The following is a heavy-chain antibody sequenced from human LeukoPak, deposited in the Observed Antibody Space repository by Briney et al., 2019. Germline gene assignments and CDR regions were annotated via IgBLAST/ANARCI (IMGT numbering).Heavy chain of an antibody. D-gene: IGHD3-22*01. V-gene: IGHV3-48*03. J-gene: IGHJ4*02. CDR2: ISSSGSTI. CDR1: GFTFSSYE. Sequence: GGSLRLSCAASGFTFSSYEMNWVRQAPGKGLEWVSYISSSGSTIYYADSVKGRFTISRDNSKSTLYLQMNSLRAEDTAIYYCVRSEGYYYDSSSYYYINWGQGTLVTVSS. CDR3: VRSEGYYYDSSSYYYIN.